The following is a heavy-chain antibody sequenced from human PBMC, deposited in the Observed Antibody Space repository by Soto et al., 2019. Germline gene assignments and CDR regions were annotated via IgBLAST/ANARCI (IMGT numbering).Heavy chain of an antibody. CDR2: ISWNSDSI. CDR1: GFIFDDFA. J-gene: IGHJ4*02. Sequence: EAQLVESGGGFVQPGRSLRLSCAGSGFIFDDFAIHWVRQAPGKGLEWVSGISWNSDSIGYADAVKGPFTISRDNAKNALYLQMNSLRVEDTALYYCTKVGGLYDFWSGPLHFDLWGQGTLVTVSS. V-gene: IGHV3-9*01. CDR3: TKVGGLYDFWSGPLHFDL. D-gene: IGHD3-3*01.